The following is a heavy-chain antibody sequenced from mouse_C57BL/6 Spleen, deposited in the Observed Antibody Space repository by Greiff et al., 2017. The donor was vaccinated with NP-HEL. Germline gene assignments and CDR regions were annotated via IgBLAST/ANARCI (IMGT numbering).Heavy chain of an antibody. Sequence: VQLQQSGAELARPGASVKLSCKASGYTFTSYGISWVKQRPGQGLEWIGEIYPRSGNTYYNEKFKGKATLTADKSSSTAYMELRSLTSEDSAVYFRARWGSSGVMDYWGQGTSVTVSS. CDR1: GYTFTSYG. CDR2: IYPRSGNT. V-gene: IGHV1-81*01. J-gene: IGHJ4*01. D-gene: IGHD3-2*02. CDR3: ARWGSSGVMDY.